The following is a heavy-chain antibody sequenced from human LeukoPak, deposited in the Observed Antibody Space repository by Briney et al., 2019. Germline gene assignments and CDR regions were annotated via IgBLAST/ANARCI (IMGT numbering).Heavy chain of an antibody. CDR1: GFTFSTYS. D-gene: IGHD6-13*01. CDR2: ITSSSSYI. J-gene: IGHJ4*02. V-gene: IGHV3-21*01. Sequence: GGSLRLSCAASGFTFSTYSMSWVRQPPGKGLEWVSTITSSSSYIYDADSVKGRFTVSRDNAKNSLYLQMNSLRAEDTAIYYCARSIAAGEEAYRGQGTLVTVSS. CDR3: ARSIAAGEEAY.